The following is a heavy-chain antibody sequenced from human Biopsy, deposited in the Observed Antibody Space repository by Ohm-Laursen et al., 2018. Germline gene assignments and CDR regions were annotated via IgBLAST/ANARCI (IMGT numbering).Heavy chain of an antibody. Sequence: GASVKVSCKASGYSFTSYYMHWVRQAPGQGLEGMGMINPSGSTTSYPQIFQGRVTMTRDTSKSTVYMELSSLRSADTAVYFCARNTGWYGDLYYFDYWGQGTLVTVSS. CDR3: ARNTGWYGDLYYFDY. V-gene: IGHV1-46*01. CDR1: GYSFTSYY. D-gene: IGHD6-19*01. CDR2: INPSGSTT. J-gene: IGHJ4*02.